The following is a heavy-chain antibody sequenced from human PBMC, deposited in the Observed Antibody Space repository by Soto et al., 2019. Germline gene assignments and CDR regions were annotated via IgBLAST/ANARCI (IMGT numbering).Heavy chain of an antibody. CDR3: ARAGGTAVPGSHLDY. J-gene: IGHJ4*02. D-gene: IGHD6-19*01. CDR2: ISGSGGST. CDR1: GFTFSSYA. Sequence: EVQLLESGGGSGQPGGSLRLSCATSGFTFSSYAMNWVRQAPGKGLEWVSAISGSGGSTNYADSVEGRFTISRDNSKNTLYLQMSSLRAEDTAVYYCARAGGTAVPGSHLDYWGQGTLVTVSS. V-gene: IGHV3-23*01.